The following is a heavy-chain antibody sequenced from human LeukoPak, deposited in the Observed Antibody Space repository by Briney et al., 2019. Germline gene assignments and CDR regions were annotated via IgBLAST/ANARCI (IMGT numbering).Heavy chain of an antibody. CDR2: IYYSGST. D-gene: IGHD6-13*01. Sequence: SETLSLTCTVSGGSISSYYWSWIRQPPGKGLEWIGYIYYSGSTNYNPSLKSRVTISVDTSKNQFSLKLSSVTAADTAVYYCARCIAAAGPDYWGQGTLVTVSS. V-gene: IGHV4-59*08. CDR3: ARCIAAAGPDY. CDR1: GGSISSYY. J-gene: IGHJ4*02.